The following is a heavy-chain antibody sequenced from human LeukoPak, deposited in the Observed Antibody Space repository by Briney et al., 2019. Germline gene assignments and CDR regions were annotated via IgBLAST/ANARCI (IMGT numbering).Heavy chain of an antibody. CDR1: GFTVSSNY. CDR3: AREGSSFDGYFDY. Sequence: GGSLRLSCAASGFTVSSNYMSWVRQAPGKGLEWVSVIYSGGTTYYADSVKGRFTISRDNSKNTLYLQRNSLRAEDTAVYYCAREGSSFDGYFDYWGQGTLVTVSS. CDR2: IYSGGTT. D-gene: IGHD6-19*01. V-gene: IGHV3-53*05. J-gene: IGHJ4*02.